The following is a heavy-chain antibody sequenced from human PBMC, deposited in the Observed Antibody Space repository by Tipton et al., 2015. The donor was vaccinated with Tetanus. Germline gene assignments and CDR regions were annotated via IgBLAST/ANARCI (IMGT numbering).Heavy chain of an antibody. CDR3: ASGRLTFDY. D-gene: IGHD1-26*01. CDR1: GFTFSSHA. J-gene: IGHJ4*02. V-gene: IGHV3-21*06. Sequence: GSLRLSCEVSGFTFSSHAMNWIRQAPGKGLEWVASISSTSSYIHYADSVRGRFTISRDNTQNSVYLQLTSLRGDDTALYYCASGRLTFDYWGLGALVTVS. CDR2: ISSTSSYI.